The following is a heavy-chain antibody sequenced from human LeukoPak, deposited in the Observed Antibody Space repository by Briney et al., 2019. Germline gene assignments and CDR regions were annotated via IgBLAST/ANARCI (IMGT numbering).Heavy chain of an antibody. D-gene: IGHD6-19*01. CDR1: GFTFSSYE. CDR2: ISSSGSTI. Sequence: HPGGSLRLSCAASGFTFSSYEMNWVRQAPGKGLEWVSYISSSGSTIYYADSVKGRFTISRDNAKNSLYLQMNSLRAEDTAVYYCARGLRQWQLTYYFDYWGQGTLVTVSS. CDR3: ARGLRQWQLTYYFDY. J-gene: IGHJ4*02. V-gene: IGHV3-48*03.